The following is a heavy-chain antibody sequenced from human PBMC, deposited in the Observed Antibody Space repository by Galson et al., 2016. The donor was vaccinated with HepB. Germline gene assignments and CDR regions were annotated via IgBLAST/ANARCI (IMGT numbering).Heavy chain of an antibody. CDR2: IWYDGSNK. J-gene: IGHJ6*02. D-gene: IGHD2-15*01. Sequence: SLRLSCAASGFTFSSYGMHWVRQAPGKGLEWVAVIWYDGSNKYYADSVKGRFTISRDNSKNTLYLQMNSRRAEDTAVYYCARAPGELVVVAATHYYYYGMDVWGQGTTVTVSS. V-gene: IGHV3-33*01. CDR3: ARAPGELVVVAATHYYYYGMDV. CDR1: GFTFSSYG.